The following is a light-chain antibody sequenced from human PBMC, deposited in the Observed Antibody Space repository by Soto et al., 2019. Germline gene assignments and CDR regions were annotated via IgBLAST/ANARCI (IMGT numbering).Light chain of an antibody. J-gene: IGKJ1*01. Sequence: EIVMTQSPATLSVSPGERATLSCRASQSVGSNLAWYQQKPGQAPRLLIYGASTRATGIPARFSGSGSGTEFTLNISSRQSEDFSIYFCQQYNNWPPDRTFGQGTKVEIK. CDR1: QSVGSN. CDR3: QQYNNWPPDRT. V-gene: IGKV3-15*01. CDR2: GAS.